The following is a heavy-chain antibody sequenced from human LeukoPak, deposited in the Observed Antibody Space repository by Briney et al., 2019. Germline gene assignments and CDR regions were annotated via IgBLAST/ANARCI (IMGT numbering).Heavy chain of an antibody. CDR2: INPTGGST. CDR3: ARDNSVGDNAWWFDP. J-gene: IGHJ5*02. Sequence: ASVKVSCKASGYTFTSYDINWVRQATGQGLEWMGWINPTGGSTGYAQKFQGRVTMTRDMSTSTDYMELSSLRSEDTAIYYCARDNSVGDNAWWFDPWGQGTLVTVSS. D-gene: IGHD1-26*01. CDR1: GYTFTSYD. V-gene: IGHV1-8*02.